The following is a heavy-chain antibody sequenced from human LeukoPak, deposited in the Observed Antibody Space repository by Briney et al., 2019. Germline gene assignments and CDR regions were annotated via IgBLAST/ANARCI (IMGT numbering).Heavy chain of an antibody. CDR2: IYTSGST. CDR1: GGSISSGSYY. CDR3: ARGKGNPNWFDP. Sequence: SQTLSLTCTVSGGSISSGSYYWSWIRQPAGKGLEWIGRIYTSGSTNYNPSLKSRVTISVDTSKNQFSLKLSSVTAADTAVYYCARGKGNPNWFDPWGQGTLVTVSS. V-gene: IGHV4-61*02. J-gene: IGHJ5*02. D-gene: IGHD2/OR15-2a*01.